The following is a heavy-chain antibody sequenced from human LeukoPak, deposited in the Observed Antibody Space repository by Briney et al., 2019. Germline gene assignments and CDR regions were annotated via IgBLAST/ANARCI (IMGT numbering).Heavy chain of an antibody. J-gene: IGHJ5*02. CDR3: ARPHCSSTDCHPPEWFDP. D-gene: IGHD2-2*01. CDR2: MNTNSGNT. V-gene: IGHV1-8*01. CDR1: RYTLTNYD. Sequence: ASVKVSCKTSRYTLTNYDINWVRQATGQGLEWMGWMNTNSGNTGYAQKFQGRVTMTRNTFISTAYMELSSLRSEDTAVYYCARPHCSSTDCHPPEWFDPWGQGTLVTVSS.